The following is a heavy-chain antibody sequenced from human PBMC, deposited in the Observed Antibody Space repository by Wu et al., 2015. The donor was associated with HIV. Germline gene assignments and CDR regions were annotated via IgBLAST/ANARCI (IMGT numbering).Heavy chain of an antibody. Sequence: VQLVQSGAEVKEPGASVKVSCKTSGYTFISYDINWVRQATGQGLEWMGWMNPNSGSAVSVQKFQGRVTFTRNTSTRTAYMELSDLRSEDTAVYYCARARNSYFDMDVWGKGTTVIVSS. J-gene: IGHJ6*03. CDR3: ARARNSYFDMDV. CDR2: MNPNSGSA. CDR1: GYTFISYD. V-gene: IGHV1-8*01.